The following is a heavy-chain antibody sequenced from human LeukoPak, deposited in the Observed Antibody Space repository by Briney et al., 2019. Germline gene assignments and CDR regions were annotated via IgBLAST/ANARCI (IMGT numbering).Heavy chain of an antibody. V-gene: IGHV1-2*02. CDR2: VNPHSGDT. J-gene: IGHJ3*02. D-gene: IGHD4-17*01. Sequence: ASVKVSCQASGYTLSAYYLHWVRQAPGQGLEWMGWVNPHSGDTNYAQKFQGRVTMTRDTSINTGYMELSSLKSDDTAIYYCVRDDGPYGDFPRFDIWGQGTMVTVSA. CDR1: GYTLSAYY. CDR3: VRDDGPYGDFPRFDI.